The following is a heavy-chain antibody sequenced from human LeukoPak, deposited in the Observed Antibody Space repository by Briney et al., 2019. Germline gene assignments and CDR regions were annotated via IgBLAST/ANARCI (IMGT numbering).Heavy chain of an antibody. V-gene: IGHV1-18*01. J-gene: IGHJ5*02. Sequence: ASVKVSCKASGYTFTSYGISWVRQAPGQGLEWMGWISAYNGNTNYAQKLQGRVTMTTDTSTSTAYMELSSLRSEDTAVYYCARDPLIAVANNNWFDPWGQGALVTVSS. CDR1: GYTFTSYG. D-gene: IGHD6-19*01. CDR2: ISAYNGNT. CDR3: ARDPLIAVANNNWFDP.